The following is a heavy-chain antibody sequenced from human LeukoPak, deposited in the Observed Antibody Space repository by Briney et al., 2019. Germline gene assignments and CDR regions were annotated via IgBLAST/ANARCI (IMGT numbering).Heavy chain of an antibody. CDR2: ISYDGSNK. V-gene: IGHV3-30*01. J-gene: IGHJ4*02. Sequence: GGSLRLSCAASGFTFSSYAMHWVRQAPGKGLEWVAVISYDGSNKYYADSVKGRFTISRDNSKNTLYLQMNSLRAEDTAVYYCARAQRYCSGGSCYPEFGWGQGTLSPSPQ. D-gene: IGHD2-15*01. CDR3: ARAQRYCSGGSCYPEFG. CDR1: GFTFSSYA.